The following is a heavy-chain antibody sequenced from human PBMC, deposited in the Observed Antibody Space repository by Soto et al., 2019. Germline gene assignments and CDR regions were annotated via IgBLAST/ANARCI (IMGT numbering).Heavy chain of an antibody. Sequence: GASVKVSCKASGYTFTSYGISWVRQAPGQGLEWMGWISAYNGNTNYAQKLQGRVTMTTDTSTSTAYMELRSLRSDDTAVYCCARDRYDSSGYYYGDYWGQGTLVTVS. D-gene: IGHD3-22*01. CDR1: GYTFTSYG. CDR2: ISAYNGNT. CDR3: ARDRYDSSGYYYGDY. V-gene: IGHV1-18*01. J-gene: IGHJ4*02.